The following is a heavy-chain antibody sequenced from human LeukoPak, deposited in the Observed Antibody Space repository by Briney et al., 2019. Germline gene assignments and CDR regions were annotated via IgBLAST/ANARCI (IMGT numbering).Heavy chain of an antibody. Sequence: PSETLSLTCAVYGGSFSGYYWSWIRQPPGKGLEWIGYIYHSGSTYYNPSLKSRVTISVDRSKNQFSLKLSSVTAADTAVYYCARGSSSWYPWFDPWGQGTLVTVSS. J-gene: IGHJ5*02. CDR3: ARGSSSWYPWFDP. CDR2: IYHSGST. D-gene: IGHD6-13*01. CDR1: GGSFSGYY. V-gene: IGHV4-34*01.